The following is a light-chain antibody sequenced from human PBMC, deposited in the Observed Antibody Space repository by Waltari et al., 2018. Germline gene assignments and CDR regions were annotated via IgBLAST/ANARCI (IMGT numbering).Light chain of an antibody. V-gene: IGLV2-23*02. CDR1: SSDVGNFNL. CDR3: CSYAGSRTYV. CDR2: EVS. Sequence: QSALTQPASVSGSPGQSITISCTGTSSDVGNFNLVSWYQQPPGKVPKPISYEVSKRPSGVSNRYSGSKSGNTASLTISGLRAEDEADYYCCSYAGSRTYVFGTGTKVTVL. J-gene: IGLJ1*01.